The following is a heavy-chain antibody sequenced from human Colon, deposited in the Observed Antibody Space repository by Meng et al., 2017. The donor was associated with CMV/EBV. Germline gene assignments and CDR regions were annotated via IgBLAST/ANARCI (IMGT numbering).Heavy chain of an antibody. Sequence: GGSLRLSCVASGFTFSNYAMSWVRQAPGKGLEWVSVIYSGGSSTYYADSVKGRFTISRDNSKNTLYLQMNSLRAEDTAVYYCAKSLQTLALRGVGAFDIWGQGTMVTVSS. V-gene: IGHV3-23*03. D-gene: IGHD4-11*01. CDR2: IYSGGSST. CDR1: GFTFSNYA. CDR3: AKSLQTLALRGVGAFDI. J-gene: IGHJ3*02.